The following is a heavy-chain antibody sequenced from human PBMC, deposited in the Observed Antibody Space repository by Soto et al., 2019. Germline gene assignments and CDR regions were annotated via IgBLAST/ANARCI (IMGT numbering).Heavy chain of an antibody. CDR3: AKAGYCSGGSCSSHGMDV. V-gene: IGHV3-30*18. CDR2: ISYDGSNK. CDR1: GFTFSSYG. J-gene: IGHJ6*02. Sequence: QVQLVESGGGVVQPGRSLRLSCAASGFTFSSYGMHWVRQAPGKGLEWVAVISYDGSNKYYADSVKGRFTISRDNSKNTLYLQMNSLRAEDTAVYYCAKAGYCSGGSCSSHGMDVWGQGTTVTVSS. D-gene: IGHD2-15*01.